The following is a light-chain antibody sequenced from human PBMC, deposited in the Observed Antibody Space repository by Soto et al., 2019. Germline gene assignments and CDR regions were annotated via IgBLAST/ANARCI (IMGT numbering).Light chain of an antibody. J-gene: IGKJ1*01. V-gene: IGKV3-20*01. CDR1: QTVNINF. CDR3: QHYGSGT. CDR2: GAS. Sequence: EVVLTQSPATLSLSPGERATLSCRASQTVNINFLAWCQQKPGQAPRLLIYGASSRATGIPDRFSGSGSETDFSLSIRSLEPEDVALYYCQHYGSGTFGQGTRVEIK.